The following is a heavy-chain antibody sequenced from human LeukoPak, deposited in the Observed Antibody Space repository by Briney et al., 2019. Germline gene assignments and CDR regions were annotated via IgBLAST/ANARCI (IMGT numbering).Heavy chain of an antibody. CDR2: IHHSGST. J-gene: IGHJ5*02. CDR1: GFSFSRYW. Sequence: GSLRLSCAASGFSFSRYWMSWVRQAPGKGLEWIGEIHHSGSTNYNPSLKSRVTISVDTSKNQFSLKLSSVTAADTAVYYCARSTWITMTNWFDPWGQGTLVTVSS. V-gene: IGHV4-34*01. CDR3: ARSTWITMTNWFDP. D-gene: IGHD3-22*01.